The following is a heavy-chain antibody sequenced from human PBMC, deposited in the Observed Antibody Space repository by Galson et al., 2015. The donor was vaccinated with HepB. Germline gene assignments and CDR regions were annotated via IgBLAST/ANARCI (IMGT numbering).Heavy chain of an antibody. Sequence: LRLSCAASGFTFSSYSMNWIRQPAGKGLEWIGRIYTSGSTNYNPSLKSRVTMSVDTSKNQFSLKLSSVTAADTAVYYCARITPDSSGYFGFDYWGQGTLVTVSS. CDR3: ARITPDSSGYFGFDY. D-gene: IGHD3-22*01. CDR1: GFTFSSYS. V-gene: IGHV4-4*07. CDR2: IYTSGST. J-gene: IGHJ4*02.